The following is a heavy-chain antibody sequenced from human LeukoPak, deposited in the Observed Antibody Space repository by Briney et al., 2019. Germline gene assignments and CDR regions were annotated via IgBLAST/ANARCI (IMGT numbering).Heavy chain of an antibody. V-gene: IGHV3-30*02. Sequence: RSGGSLRLSCAASGFTFSSYGMHWVRQAPGKGLEWVAVIWYDGSNKYYADSVKGRFTISRDNSKNTLYLQMNSLRAEDTAVYYCAKPLLWSRCLDYWGQGTLVTVSS. CDR1: GFTFSSYG. CDR3: AKPLLWSRCLDY. CDR2: IWYDGSNK. J-gene: IGHJ4*02. D-gene: IGHD3-3*01.